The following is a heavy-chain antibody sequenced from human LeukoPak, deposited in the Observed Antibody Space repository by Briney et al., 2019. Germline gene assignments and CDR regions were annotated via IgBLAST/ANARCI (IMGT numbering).Heavy chain of an antibody. V-gene: IGHV4-39*01. D-gene: IGHD6-13*01. CDR2: IYFSGST. Sequence: SQSLSLTHTVAGGSITSTRYYSVWIRQPPGKGLQWSGSIYFSGSTYYTPSLRSRVTISVDTSKTQFPLKLTSVTAADTAVYCCCLQQLPPVSYYWGQGNLVTVSS. CDR1: GGSITSTRYY. CDR3: CLQQLPPVSYY. J-gene: IGHJ4*02.